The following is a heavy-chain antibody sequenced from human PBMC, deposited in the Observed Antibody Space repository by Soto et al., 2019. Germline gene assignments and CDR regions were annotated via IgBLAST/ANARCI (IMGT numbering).Heavy chain of an antibody. Sequence: QVQLVESGGGVVQPGRSLRLSCAASGFTFSSYAMHWVRQAQGKGLEWVAVISYDGSNKYYADSVKGRFTISRDNSKNTLYLQMNSLRAEDTAVYYCARNNWNDADAFDIWGQGTMVTVSS. D-gene: IGHD1-20*01. J-gene: IGHJ3*02. CDR1: GFTFSSYA. CDR3: ARNNWNDADAFDI. V-gene: IGHV3-30-3*01. CDR2: ISYDGSNK.